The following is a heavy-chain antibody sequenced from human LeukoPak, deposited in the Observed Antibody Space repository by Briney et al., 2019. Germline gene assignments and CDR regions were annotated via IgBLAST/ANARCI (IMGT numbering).Heavy chain of an antibody. J-gene: IGHJ4*02. CDR1: GGSISSSSYY. Sequence: PSETLSLTCTVSGGSISSSSYYWGWIRQPPGKGLEWIGSIYYSGSTYYNPSLKSRVTISVDTSKNQFSLKLSSVTAADTAVYYCARPRGDVEMATIPFDYWGQGTLVTVSS. CDR2: IYYSGST. V-gene: IGHV4-39*01. CDR3: ARPRGDVEMATIPFDY. D-gene: IGHD5-24*01.